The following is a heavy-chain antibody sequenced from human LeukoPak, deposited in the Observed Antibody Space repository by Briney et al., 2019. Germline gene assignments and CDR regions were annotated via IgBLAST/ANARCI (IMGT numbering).Heavy chain of an antibody. Sequence: SETLSLTCTVSGGSMNNYYWNWIRQSPGKGLEWIGYIYYSGSTNYNPSLKSRVTISVDTSKNQFTLNLSSVTAADTAVYFCARGRYGWLPFDFWGQGTLVTVSS. CDR2: IYYSGST. CDR1: GGSMNNYY. J-gene: IGHJ4*02. CDR3: ARGRYGWLPFDF. D-gene: IGHD3-16*01. V-gene: IGHV4-59*01.